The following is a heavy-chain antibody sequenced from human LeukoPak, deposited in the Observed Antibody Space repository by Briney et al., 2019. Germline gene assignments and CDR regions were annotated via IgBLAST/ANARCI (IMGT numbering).Heavy chain of an antibody. D-gene: IGHD1-14*01. J-gene: IGHJ4*02. CDR1: GFTFSSYA. CDR3: AKDVSGGN. V-gene: IGHV3-30*04. Sequence: GGSLRLSCAASGFTFSSYAMHWVRQAPGKGLEWVAVISYDGSNKYYADSVKGRFTISRDNSKNTLYLQMNNLKAEDTAVYYCAKDVSGGNWGQGTLVTVSS. CDR2: ISYDGSNK.